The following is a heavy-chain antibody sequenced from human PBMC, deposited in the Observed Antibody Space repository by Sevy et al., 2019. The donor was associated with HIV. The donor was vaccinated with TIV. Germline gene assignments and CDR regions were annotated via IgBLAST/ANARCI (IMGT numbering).Heavy chain of an antibody. Sequence: GGSLRLSCAASGFTFSDHYMEWVRQAPGKGLEWVGRTRNKADSYTTEYAASVKGRFTISRDDSKNSLYLQMNSLKTEDTAVYYSATHAGLAAAGGVFDYWGQGTLVTVSS. CDR3: ATHAGLAAAGGVFDY. CDR1: GFTFSDHY. CDR2: TRNKADSYTT. J-gene: IGHJ4*02. V-gene: IGHV3-72*01. D-gene: IGHD6-13*01.